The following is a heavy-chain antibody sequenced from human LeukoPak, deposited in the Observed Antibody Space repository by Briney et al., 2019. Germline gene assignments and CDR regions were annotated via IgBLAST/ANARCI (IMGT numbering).Heavy chain of an antibody. J-gene: IGHJ5*02. CDR3: ARGLPPPVHFDP. Sequence: GGSLRLSCAASGFTFSSYWMHWVRQAPGKGLVWVSRISKDGSTTNYADSVKGRFTISRDNAKNTLYLHMNSLRAEDTAVYYCARGLPPPVHFDPWGQGTLVTVSS. D-gene: IGHD3-10*01. V-gene: IGHV3-74*01. CDR2: ISKDGSTT. CDR1: GFTFSSYW.